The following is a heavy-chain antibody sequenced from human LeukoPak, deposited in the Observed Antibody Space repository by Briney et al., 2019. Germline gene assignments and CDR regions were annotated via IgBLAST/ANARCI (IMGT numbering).Heavy chain of an antibody. CDR1: GGSISSYY. V-gene: IGHV4-59*08. CDR2: IYYSGST. Sequence: SETLSLTCTVSGGSISSYYWSWIRQPPGKGLEWIGYIYYSGSTNYNPSLKSRVTISVDTSKNQFSLKLSSVTAADTAVYSCARHYCDSTRFSPRFDPWGQGTLVTVSS. CDR3: ARHYCDSTRFSPRFDP. D-gene: IGHD2-2*01. J-gene: IGHJ5*02.